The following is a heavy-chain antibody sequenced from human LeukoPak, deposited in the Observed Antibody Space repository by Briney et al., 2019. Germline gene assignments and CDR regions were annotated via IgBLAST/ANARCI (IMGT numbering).Heavy chain of an antibody. V-gene: IGHV1-2*02. CDR1: GYTFTGYY. CDR2: INPNSGGT. D-gene: IGHD1-26*01. CDR3: ARDVFSWSGSYEYDY. J-gene: IGHJ4*02. Sequence: GASVKVSCKASGYTFTGYYMHWVRQAPGQGLEWMGWINPNSGGTNYAQKLQGRVTMTTDTSTSTAYMELRSLRSDDTAVYYCARDVFSWSGSYEYDYWGQGTLVTVSS.